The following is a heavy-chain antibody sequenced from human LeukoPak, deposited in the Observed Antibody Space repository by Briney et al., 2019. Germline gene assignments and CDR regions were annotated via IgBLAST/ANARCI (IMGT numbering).Heavy chain of an antibody. CDR1: GCSISSFY. CDR2: IYNGGNT. CDR3: ARDSWLGSNRAFDY. J-gene: IGHJ4*02. Sequence: SETLSLTCTVSGCSISSFYWSWIRQPPGKGPEWIGNIYNGGNTNYNPSLRSRVTISADTSKNQFPLRLRSVTAADTAVYYCARDSWLGSNRAFDYWGQGTLVTVSS. V-gene: IGHV4-59*01. D-gene: IGHD4-11*01.